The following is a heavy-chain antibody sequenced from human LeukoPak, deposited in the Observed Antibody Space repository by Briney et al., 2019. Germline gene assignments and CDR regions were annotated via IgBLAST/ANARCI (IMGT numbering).Heavy chain of an antibody. J-gene: IGHJ6*02. D-gene: IGHD3-22*01. CDR3: ARLDYYDSSGDYYGMDV. Sequence: GSLRLSCAASGFTFSSYGMHWVRQAPGKGLEWVAVISYDGSNKYYADSVKGRFTISRDNSKNTLYLQMNSLRAEDTAVYYCARLDYYDSSGDYYGMDVWGQGTTVTVSS. CDR2: ISYDGSNK. V-gene: IGHV3-30*03. CDR1: GFTFSSYG.